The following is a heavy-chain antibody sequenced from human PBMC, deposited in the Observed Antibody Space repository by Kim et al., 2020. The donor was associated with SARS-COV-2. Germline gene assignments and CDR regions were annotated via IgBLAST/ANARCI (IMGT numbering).Heavy chain of an antibody. J-gene: IGHJ4*02. CDR1: GFTFSAHS. Sequence: GGSLRLSCAASGFTFSAHSLHWVRQAPGKGLEWVAHIAYDGSHISYPDSVKGRFIISRDNTKTTLYLQMNSLRPKDTAVYYCLEEIVSRSFDHWGQGTLVTVSS. CDR3: LEEIVSRSFDH. D-gene: IGHD1-1*01. V-gene: IGHV3-30*04. CDR2: IAYDGSHI.